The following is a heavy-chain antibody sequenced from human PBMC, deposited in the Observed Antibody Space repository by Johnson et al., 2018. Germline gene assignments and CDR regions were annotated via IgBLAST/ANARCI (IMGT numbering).Heavy chain of an antibody. J-gene: IGHJ1*01. CDR1: GFTFRNYT. V-gene: IGHV3-21*01. CDR3: ARGWIVHCGGDCYPESFQH. D-gene: IGHD2-21*02. CDR2: ISSSSSYI. Sequence: QLVQSGGGLVKPGGSLRLSCAASGFTFRNYTMNWVRQAPGKGLEWVSSISSSSSYIYYADSVQGRFTISRDNARNSLYLLMSSLRMEDPAVYYCARGWIVHCGGDCYPESFQHWGQGTLVTVSS.